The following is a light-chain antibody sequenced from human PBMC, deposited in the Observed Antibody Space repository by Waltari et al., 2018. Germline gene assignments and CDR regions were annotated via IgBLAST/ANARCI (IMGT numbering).Light chain of an antibody. CDR3: SSYTTSSAPGV. Sequence: QSALTQPASVSGSPGQSITISCSGTDSDVGAYDFVSWYQQHPGKAPHLIMYEVSNRPSGISNRFSASKSGNTASLTISVLQAEDEADYCCSSYTTSSAPGVFGTGTRVTVL. CDR2: EVS. V-gene: IGLV2-14*01. J-gene: IGLJ1*01. CDR1: DSDVGAYDF.